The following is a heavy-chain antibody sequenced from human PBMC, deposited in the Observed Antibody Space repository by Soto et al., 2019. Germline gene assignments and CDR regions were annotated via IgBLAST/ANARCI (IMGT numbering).Heavy chain of an antibody. V-gene: IGHV1-3*01. D-gene: IGHD3-10*01. Sequence: ASVKVSCKASGYTFTSYAMHWVRQAPGQRLEWMGWINAGNGNTKYSQKFQGRVTITRDTSASTAYMELSSPRSEDTAVYYCARGPNNNRLVGRDKAPDDNWFDPWGQGTLVTVSS. CDR1: GYTFTSYA. J-gene: IGHJ5*02. CDR2: INAGNGNT. CDR3: ARGPNNNRLVGRDKAPDDNWFDP.